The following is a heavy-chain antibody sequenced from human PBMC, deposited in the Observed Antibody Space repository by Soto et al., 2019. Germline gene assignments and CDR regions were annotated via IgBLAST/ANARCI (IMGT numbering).Heavy chain of an antibody. CDR3: ARKNTVTTYINYYGMDV. V-gene: IGHV1-69*13. Sequence: RASVKVSCKASGGTFSSYAISWVRQAPGQGLEWMGGIIPIFGTANYAQKFQGRVTITADESTSTAYMELSSLRSEDTAVYYCARKNTVTTYINYYGMDVWGQGTTVTVSS. D-gene: IGHD4-17*01. J-gene: IGHJ6*02. CDR2: IIPIFGTA. CDR1: GGTFSSYA.